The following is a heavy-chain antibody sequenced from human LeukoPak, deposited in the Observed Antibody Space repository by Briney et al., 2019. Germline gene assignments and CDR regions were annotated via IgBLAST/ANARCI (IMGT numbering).Heavy chain of an antibody. CDR2: ISGSGGST. D-gene: IGHD2-15*01. Sequence: GGSLRLSCAASGFTFSSYAMSWVRQAPGKGLEWVSAISGSGGSTYYADSVKGRFTISRDNSKNTLHLQMNSLRAEDTAVYYCASIVVVVAAPFDYWGQRTLVTVSS. CDR3: ASIVVVVAAPFDY. V-gene: IGHV3-23*01. J-gene: IGHJ4*02. CDR1: GFTFSSYA.